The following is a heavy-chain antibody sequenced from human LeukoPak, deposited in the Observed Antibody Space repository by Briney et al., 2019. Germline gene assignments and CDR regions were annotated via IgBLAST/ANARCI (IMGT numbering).Heavy chain of an antibody. CDR2: ITGSGGST. D-gene: IGHD5-18*01. V-gene: IGHV3-23*01. CDR1: GFTFSSYA. J-gene: IGHJ4*02. CDR3: ASRGYSYGYHY. Sequence: PGGSLRLSCAASGFTFSSYAMSWVRQAPGKGLEWVSAITGSGGSTYHADSVKGRFTISRDNAKNSLYLQMNSLRAEDTAVYYCASRGYSYGYHYWGQGTLVTVSS.